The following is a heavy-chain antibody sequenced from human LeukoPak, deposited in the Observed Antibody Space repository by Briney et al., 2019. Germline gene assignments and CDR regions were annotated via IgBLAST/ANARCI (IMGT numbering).Heavy chain of an antibody. CDR1: GYTFTSYY. CDR2: INPSGGRT. V-gene: IGHV1-46*01. Sequence: ASGKVSCKASGYTFTSYYIHWMRQGPGPGLGWMGIINPSGGRTRYAQKLHGRGTMNQDTSPNQEYMEQSNLRSEDTGDVCCVRGASTIAAQYPYWFFELWGRGTLVTVFS. CDR3: VRGASTIAAQYPYWFFEL. J-gene: IGHJ2*01. D-gene: IGHD6-13*01.